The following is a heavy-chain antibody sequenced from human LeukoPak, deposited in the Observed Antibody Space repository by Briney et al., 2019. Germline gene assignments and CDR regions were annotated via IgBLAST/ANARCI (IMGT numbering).Heavy chain of an antibody. D-gene: IGHD3-9*01. Sequence: GSLRLSCAASGFTFSSYGMHWVRQAPGKGLEWVAVISYDGSNKYYADSVKGRFTISRDNSKNTLYLQMNSLRAEDTAVYYCARSFYDILIGYYQYFDYWGQGTLVTVSS. CDR2: ISYDGSNK. CDR3: ARSFYDILIGYYQYFDY. J-gene: IGHJ4*02. CDR1: GFTFSSYG. V-gene: IGHV3-30*03.